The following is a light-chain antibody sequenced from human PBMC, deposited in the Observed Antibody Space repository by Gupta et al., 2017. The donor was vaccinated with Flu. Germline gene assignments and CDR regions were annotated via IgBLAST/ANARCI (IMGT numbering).Light chain of an antibody. CDR1: SSNIGAGSD. Sequence: QSVLTQPPSVSAAPGQRVTISCTGSSSNIGAGSDVHWYQQLPGTAPNLLIYGDRYRPSGVPDRFSGSKSGTSASLAITGLQAEDEADYYCQSYDISLSASVFGGGTRLTGL. V-gene: IGLV1-40*01. J-gene: IGLJ3*02. CDR2: GDR. CDR3: QSYDISLSASV.